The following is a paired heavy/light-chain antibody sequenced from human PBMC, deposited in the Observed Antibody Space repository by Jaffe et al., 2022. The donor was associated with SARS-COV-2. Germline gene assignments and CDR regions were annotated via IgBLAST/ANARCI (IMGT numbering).Heavy chain of an antibody. CDR1: GYDFARYW. J-gene: IGHJ6*03. V-gene: IGHV5-51*01. CDR3: ARNMMTSSSYARNDYYLYVDV. Sequence: DVQLLQSGAEVKKSGESLKISCKGSGYDFARYWIGWVRQMPGKGLEWIGIIYPADSDTKYSPSFQGHVTISADKSTRTAYLQWNSLKASDTAIYYCARNMMTSSSYARNDYYLYVDVWGKGTPVTVSS. CDR2: IYPADSDT. D-gene: IGHD6-6*01.
Light chain of an antibody. CDR1: QAIFNN. Sequence: DIQMTQSPSSLSASVGDTVTITCRPSQAIFNNLHWYQQKPGTAPKLLIYAASRLQTGVPSRFSGSGSGTDFTLTISGLQPEDFATYYCQQSYSSFPWTFGQGTKVEVK. CDR3: QQSYSSFPWT. CDR2: AAS. J-gene: IGKJ1*01. V-gene: IGKV1-39*01.